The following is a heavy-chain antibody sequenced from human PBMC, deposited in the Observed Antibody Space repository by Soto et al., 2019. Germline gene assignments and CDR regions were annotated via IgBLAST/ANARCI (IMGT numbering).Heavy chain of an antibody. Sequence: SETLSLTCTVSSGSISSYNWNWVRQPPGKGLEWIGFINYSGSTHYNPSLKSRVTISLDTSKNQFSLKLNSVPAADTAVYYCAREIYYALDYWGPGTLVTVSS. D-gene: IGHD3-10*01. CDR2: INYSGST. V-gene: IGHV4-59*01. CDR1: SGSISSYN. CDR3: AREIYYALDY. J-gene: IGHJ4*02.